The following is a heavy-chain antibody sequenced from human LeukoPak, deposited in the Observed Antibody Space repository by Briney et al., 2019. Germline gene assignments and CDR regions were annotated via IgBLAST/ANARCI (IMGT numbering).Heavy chain of an antibody. D-gene: IGHD2-15*01. CDR3: ARSSYCSGGSCQRDWFDP. CDR2: IYHSRTT. Sequence: SETLSLTCAVPGYSLSSGYYWGWIRQPPGKGLDGIGGIYHSRTTYYNPSLKSRVTISVDTSKNQFSLKLSSVTAADTAVYYCARSSYCSGGSCQRDWFDPWGQGTLVTVSS. V-gene: IGHV4-38-2*01. J-gene: IGHJ5*02. CDR1: GYSLSSGYY.